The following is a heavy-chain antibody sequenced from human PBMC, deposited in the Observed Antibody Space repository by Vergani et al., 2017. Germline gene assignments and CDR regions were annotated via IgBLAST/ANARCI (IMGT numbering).Heavy chain of an antibody. V-gene: IGHV4-34*11. CDR2: IYYSGST. D-gene: IGHD3-3*01. CDR3: ATAIANFSYYYCMDV. J-gene: IGHJ6*03. CDR1: GGSFSGYY. Sequence: QVQLQQWGAGLLKPSETLSLTCAVYGGSFSGYYWSWIRQPPGKGLEWVGYIYYSGSTNYNPSLKSRVTVSVDTSKNQFSLKLSAVTAADTAVYYLATAIANFSYYYCMDVWGKGTTVTVSS.